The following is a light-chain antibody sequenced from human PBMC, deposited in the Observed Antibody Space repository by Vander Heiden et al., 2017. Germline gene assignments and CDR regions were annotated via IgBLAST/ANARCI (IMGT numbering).Light chain of an antibody. CDR2: DVS. CDR1: RRDAGGHTF. CDR3: FSDAGTYSFV. V-gene: IGLV2-11*01. J-gene: IGLJ1*01. Sequence: QSALTQPRSVSGPPGQSDTIACTGTRRDAGGHTFVSWYQPHPDKAPKLIIYDVSKRPSGMPARFSGSKSGNTASLTISGRQAEDGDDYYCFSDAGTYSFVFGTGTEVTVL.